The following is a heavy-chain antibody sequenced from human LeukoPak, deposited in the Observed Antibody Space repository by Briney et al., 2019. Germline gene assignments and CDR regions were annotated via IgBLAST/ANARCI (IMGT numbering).Heavy chain of an antibody. J-gene: IGHJ4*02. Sequence: SETLSLTCTVSGGSISSYYWSWIRQPPGKGLEWIGYIYYSGSTNYNPSLKSRVTISVDTSKNQLSLKLSSVTAADTAVYYCARTLSSTSSDFDYWGQGTLVTVSS. D-gene: IGHD2-2*01. CDR1: GGSISSYY. V-gene: IGHV4-59*01. CDR3: ARTLSSTSSDFDY. CDR2: IYYSGST.